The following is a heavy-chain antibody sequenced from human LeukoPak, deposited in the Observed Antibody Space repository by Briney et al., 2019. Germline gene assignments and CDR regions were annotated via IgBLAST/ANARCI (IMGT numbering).Heavy chain of an antibody. J-gene: IGHJ5*02. CDR3: ARAASSGYYGWFDP. CDR1: GYTFTSYG. D-gene: IGHD3-22*01. CDR2: ISAYNGNT. V-gene: IGHV1-18*01. Sequence: ASVKVSCKASGYTFTSYGISWVRQAPGQGLEWMGWISAYNGNTNYAQKLQGRVTMTTDTSTSTDYMELRSLRSDDTAVYYCARAASSGYYGWFDPWGQGTLVTVSS.